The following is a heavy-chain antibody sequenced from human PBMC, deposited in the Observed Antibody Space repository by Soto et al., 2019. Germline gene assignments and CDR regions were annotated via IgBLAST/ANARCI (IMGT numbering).Heavy chain of an antibody. Sequence: GGSLRLSCGASGFTFSNAWMSWVRQAPGKGLEWVGRIKSKTDGGTTDYAAPVKGRFTISRDDSKNTLYLQMNSLKTEDTAVYYCTTDVEWYDAFDIWGQGTMVTVS. CDR3: TTDVEWYDAFDI. CDR1: GFTFSNAW. J-gene: IGHJ3*02. V-gene: IGHV3-15*01. D-gene: IGHD3-3*01. CDR2: IKSKTDGGTT.